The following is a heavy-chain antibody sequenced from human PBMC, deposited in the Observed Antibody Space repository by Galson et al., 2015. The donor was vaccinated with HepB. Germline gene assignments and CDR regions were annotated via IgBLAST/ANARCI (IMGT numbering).Heavy chain of an antibody. CDR3: ARVRDGYRIDY. D-gene: IGHD5-24*01. V-gene: IGHV3-53*04. CDR2: ISSGGST. Sequence: SLRLSCAASGFTFSSNYMSWVRQAPGKGLEWVSVISSGGSTYYADAVKGRFTISRHNSKNTLYLQMNSLRAEDTAVYYCARVRDGYRIDYWGQGTLVTVSS. J-gene: IGHJ4*02. CDR1: GFTFSSNY.